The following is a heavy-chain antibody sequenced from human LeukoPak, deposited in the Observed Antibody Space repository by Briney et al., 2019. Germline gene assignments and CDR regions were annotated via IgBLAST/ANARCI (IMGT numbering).Heavy chain of an antibody. CDR2: INSNSGGT. CDR3: ARDVRGQEQQLVIDY. J-gene: IGHJ4*02. Sequence: GASVKVSCKASGYTFTNYALHWVRQAPGQGLEWMGWINSNSGGTNYAQKFQGRVTMTRDTSISTAYMELSRLRSDDTAVYYCARDVRGQEQQLVIDYWGQGTLVTVSS. D-gene: IGHD6-13*01. V-gene: IGHV1-2*02. CDR1: GYTFTNYA.